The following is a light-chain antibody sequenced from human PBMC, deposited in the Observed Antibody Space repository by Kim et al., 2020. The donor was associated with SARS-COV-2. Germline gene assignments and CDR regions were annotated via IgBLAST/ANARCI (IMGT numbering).Light chain of an antibody. CDR3: QHSYNYPYS. J-gene: IGKJ2*03. V-gene: IGKV1-5*03. CDR1: QSISNW. Sequence: DIQMTQSPSTLSSSVGDRVTITCRASQSISNWLAWYQQKPGKVPKLLIYKASNLENGVPSRFSGSGYGTEFTLTISSLQPDDFATYYCQHSYNYPYSFGQGTSWRS. CDR2: KAS.